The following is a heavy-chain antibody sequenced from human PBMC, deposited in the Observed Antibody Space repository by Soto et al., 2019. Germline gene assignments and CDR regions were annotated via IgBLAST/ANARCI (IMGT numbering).Heavy chain of an antibody. Sequence: ETLSLTCTVSGGSISSYYWTWIRQPPGKGLEWVGYVYYSGTTYYNPSLQSRVTISVDTSKNQFSLKVKSVTAADTAIYYCARAGSTWRYFFDYWGQGSLVTVSS. CDR2: VYYSGTT. J-gene: IGHJ4*02. CDR1: GGSISSYY. V-gene: IGHV4-59*01. CDR3: ARAGSTWRYFFDY. D-gene: IGHD6-13*01.